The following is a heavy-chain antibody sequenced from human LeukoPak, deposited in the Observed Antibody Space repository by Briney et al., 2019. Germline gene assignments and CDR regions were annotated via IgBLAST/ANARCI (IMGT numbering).Heavy chain of an antibody. J-gene: IGHJ3*02. CDR3: ARTPSFGSVAFDI. V-gene: IGHV1-2*02. D-gene: IGHD3-10*01. Sequence: ASVKVSCKASGGTFSSYAISWVRQAPGQGLEWMGWINPNSGGRNYAQKFQGRVTMTRDTSINTAYVEVSGLRYDDTAVYYCARTPSFGSVAFDIWGQGTMVTVSS. CDR2: INPNSGGR. CDR1: GGTFSSYA.